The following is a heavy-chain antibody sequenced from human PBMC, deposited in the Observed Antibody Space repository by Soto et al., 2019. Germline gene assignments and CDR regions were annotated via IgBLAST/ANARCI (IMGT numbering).Heavy chain of an antibody. CDR2: MNPNSGNT. CDR1: GYTFTSYD. V-gene: IGHV1-8*01. CDR3: ARELGSGSYYTPWFDP. Sequence: QVQLVQSGAEVKKPGASVKVSCKASGYTFTSYDINWVRQATGQGLEWMGWMNPNSGNTGYAQKFQGRVSMTRNTSISTAYMELSSLRSEDTAVYYCARELGSGSYYTPWFDPWGQGTLVTVSS. D-gene: IGHD3-10*01. J-gene: IGHJ5*02.